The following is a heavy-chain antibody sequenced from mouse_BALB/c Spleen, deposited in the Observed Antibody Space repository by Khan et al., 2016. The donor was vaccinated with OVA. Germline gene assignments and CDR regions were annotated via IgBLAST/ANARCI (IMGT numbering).Heavy chain of an antibody. CDR3: ARNSYMYDFTY. V-gene: IGHV2-2*01. CDR2: IWSGGNT. D-gene: IGHD2-14*01. CDR1: GFSLTTYG. J-gene: IGHJ3*01. Sequence: QVQLKESGPGLVQPSQSLSITCTVSGFSLTTYGVNWVRQSPGKGLEWLGLIWSGGNTDYNAAFISRLSITKDNSKSQVFFKMNSLQADDTAMYYCARNSYMYDFTYWGQGTLVTVSA.